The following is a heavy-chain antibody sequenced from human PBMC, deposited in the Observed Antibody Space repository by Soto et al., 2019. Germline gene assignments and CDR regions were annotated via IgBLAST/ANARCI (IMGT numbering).Heavy chain of an antibody. Sequence: SETLSLTYAVYGGSFRGYYWIWIRQPPGKGLESIGALNHSGSTNHNPSLRSRFTISADTSKNQFSLKLSSVTAADTAVYYCARGTVVVVAATRAPYYYYYYGMDVWGQGTTVTVSS. V-gene: IGHV4-34*01. CDR1: GGSFRGYY. CDR2: LNHSGST. J-gene: IGHJ6*02. CDR3: ARGTVVVVAATRAPYYYYYYGMDV. D-gene: IGHD2-15*01.